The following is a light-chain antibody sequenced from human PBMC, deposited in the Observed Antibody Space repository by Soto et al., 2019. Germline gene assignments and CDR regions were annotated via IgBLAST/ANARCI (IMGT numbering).Light chain of an antibody. CDR2: EVS. J-gene: IGLJ1*01. Sequence: QSALTQPASVSGSPGQSITISFTGTSSDVGGYNYVSWYQQHPGKAPKLMIYEVSNRPSGVSNRFSGSKSGNTASLTISGLQAEDEADYYCSSYTSSSTSPYVFGTGTKLTVL. V-gene: IGLV2-14*01. CDR3: SSYTSSSTSPYV. CDR1: SSDVGGYNY.